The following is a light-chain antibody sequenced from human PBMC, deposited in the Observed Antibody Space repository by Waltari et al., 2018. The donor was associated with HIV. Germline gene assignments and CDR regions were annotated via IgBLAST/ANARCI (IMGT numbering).Light chain of an antibody. Sequence: QSVLPQPPSASGTPGQRVTIPCSGSSSNIGSNYGYWYQQLPGTAPKPLIYRNNQRPSGVPDRFSGSKSGTSASLAISGLRSEDEADYYCAAWDDSLSGLVFGGGTKVTVL. J-gene: IGLJ3*02. V-gene: IGLV1-47*01. CDR2: RNN. CDR1: SSNIGSNY. CDR3: AAWDDSLSGLV.